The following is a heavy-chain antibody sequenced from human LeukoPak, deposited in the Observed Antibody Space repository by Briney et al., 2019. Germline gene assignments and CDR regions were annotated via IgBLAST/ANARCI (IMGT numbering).Heavy chain of an antibody. D-gene: IGHD6-13*01. CDR2: IWYDGSNK. J-gene: IGHJ3*02. CDR1: GFTFSSYG. V-gene: IGHV3-33*08. CDR3: AREHIAAAGSDAFDI. Sequence: GGSLRLSCAASGFTFSSYGMHWVRQAPGKGLEWVAVIWYDGSNKYYADSVKGRFTISRDNSKNTLYLQMNSLRAEDTAVYYCAREHIAAAGSDAFDIWGQGTMVTVSS.